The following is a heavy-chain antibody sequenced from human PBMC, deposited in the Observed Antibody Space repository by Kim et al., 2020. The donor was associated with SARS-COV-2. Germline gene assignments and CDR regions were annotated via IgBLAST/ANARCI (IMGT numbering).Heavy chain of an antibody. V-gene: IGHV1-2*02. J-gene: IGHJ6*02. Sequence: ASVKVSCKASGYTFTGYYMHWVRQAPGQGLEWMGWINPNSGGTNYAQKFQGRVTMTRDTSISTAYMELSRLRSDDTAVYYCARGASDCWSVLYMDVWGQGTTVTVSS. D-gene: IGHD3-3*01. CDR3: ARGASDCWSVLYMDV. CDR2: INPNSGGT. CDR1: GYTFTGYY.